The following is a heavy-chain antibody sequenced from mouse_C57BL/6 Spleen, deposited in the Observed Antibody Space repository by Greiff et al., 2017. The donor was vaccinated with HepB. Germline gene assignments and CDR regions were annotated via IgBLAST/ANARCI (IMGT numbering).Heavy chain of an antibody. CDR3: TRKEAYYSNGYAMDY. Sequence: VQLQQSGAELVRPGASVTLSCKASGYTFTDYEMHWVKQTPVHGLEWIGAIDPETGGTAYNQKFKGKAILTADKSSSTAYMELRSLTSEDSAVYYCTRKEAYYSNGYAMDYWGQGTSVTVSS. V-gene: IGHV1-15*01. CDR2: IDPETGGT. CDR1: GYTFTDYE. J-gene: IGHJ4*01. D-gene: IGHD2-5*01.